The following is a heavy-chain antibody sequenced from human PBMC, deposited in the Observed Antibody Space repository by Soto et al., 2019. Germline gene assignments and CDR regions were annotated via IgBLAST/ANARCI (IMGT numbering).Heavy chain of an antibody. CDR1: GGSITSSRYY. CDR2: IYNGGST. D-gene: IGHD2-15*01. V-gene: IGHV3-53*01. CDR3: AGVMVAATYNWFDP. J-gene: IGHJ5*02. Sequence: ETLSLTCTVSGGSITSSRYYWAWIRQPPGKGLEWISVIYNGGSTYYAASVKGRFTISRDNSKNTLYLQMNSLRAEDTAVYYCAGVMVAATYNWFDPWGQGTLVTVSS.